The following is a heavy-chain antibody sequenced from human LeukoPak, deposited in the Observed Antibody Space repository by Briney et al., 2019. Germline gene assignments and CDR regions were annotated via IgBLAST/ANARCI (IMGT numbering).Heavy chain of an antibody. CDR1: GGSISSYY. CDR2: IYYSGST. CDR3: ARDTPTARGSSSYYYGMDV. V-gene: IGHV4-59*01. D-gene: IGHD2-21*02. Sequence: SETLSLTCTVSGGSISSYYWSWIRQPPGKGLEWIGYIYYSGSTNYNPSLKSRVTISVDTSKNQFSLKLSSVTAADTAVYYCARDTPTARGSSSYYYGMDVWGQGTTVTVSS. J-gene: IGHJ6*02.